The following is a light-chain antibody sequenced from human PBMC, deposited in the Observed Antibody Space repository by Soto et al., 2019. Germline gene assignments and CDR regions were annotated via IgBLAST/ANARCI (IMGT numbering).Light chain of an antibody. V-gene: IGKV3-20*01. CDR2: GAS. CDR1: QSVSNNY. J-gene: IGKJ1*01. Sequence: EIVLTQSPGTLSLSPGERATLSCRASQSVSNNYLAWYQQKPGQAPRLLIYGASNRATGIPDRFSGSGSGTDFTLTISRLEPEDFAVYYCQQYDYWPRTFGQGTKVDIK. CDR3: QQYDYWPRT.